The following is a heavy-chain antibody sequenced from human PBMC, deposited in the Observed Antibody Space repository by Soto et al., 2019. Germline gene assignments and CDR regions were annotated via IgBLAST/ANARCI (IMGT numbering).Heavy chain of an antibody. CDR2: IYWDDDK. J-gene: IGHJ4*02. CDR1: GFSLSTGGMS. D-gene: IGHD3-16*01. CDR3: AHNRGDGDYFQY. Sequence: QITLKESGPPLVKPTQTLTLTCTFSGFSLSTGGMSVSWIRQPPGKALEWLSVIYWDDDKRYSPSLKNRLTIAKDTSKNHVVLTMTNMDPLDTATYYCAHNRGDGDYFQYWGQGTLVSVSS. V-gene: IGHV2-5*02.